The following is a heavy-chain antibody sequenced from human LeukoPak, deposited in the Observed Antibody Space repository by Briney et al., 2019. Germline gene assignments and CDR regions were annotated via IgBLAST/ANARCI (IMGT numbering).Heavy chain of an antibody. D-gene: IGHD4-23*01. CDR1: GFTFSSYA. V-gene: IGHV3-30*04. Sequence: GSLRLSCAASGFTFSSYAMHWVRQAPGKGLEWVAVISYDGSNKYYADSVKGRFTISRDNSKNTLYLQMNSLRAEDTAVYYCARDSLTDYGGNIDYWGQGTLVTVSS. J-gene: IGHJ4*02. CDR3: ARDSLTDYGGNIDY. CDR2: ISYDGSNK.